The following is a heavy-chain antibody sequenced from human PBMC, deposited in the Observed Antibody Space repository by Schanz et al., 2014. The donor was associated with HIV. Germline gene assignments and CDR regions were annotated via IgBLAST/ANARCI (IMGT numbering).Heavy chain of an antibody. V-gene: IGHV3-33*01. CDR2: LWYDGTNK. J-gene: IGHJ4*02. CDR3: ARGGIWEWDQPDFDY. D-gene: IGHD2-15*01. Sequence: QVQLVESGGGVVQPGRSLRLSCAASGFTFSNYGMHWVRQAPGRGLEWVAVLWYDGTNKYYADSVKGRFTISRDNSKNTLYLQVDSLRAEDTAVYYCARGGIWEWDQPDFDYWGQGTLVTVS. CDR1: GFTFSNYG.